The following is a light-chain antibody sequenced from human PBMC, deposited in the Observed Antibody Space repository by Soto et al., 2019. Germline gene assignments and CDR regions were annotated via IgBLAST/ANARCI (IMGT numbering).Light chain of an antibody. V-gene: IGLV2-14*01. Sequence: QSALTQPASVSGSPGQSITISCTGTSSDVGGYNFVSWYQQHPGKAPKLMIFEVTKRPSGVSNRFSGSKSGNTASLTISGLQAEDETDYYCSSYTSTNHVVFGGGTQLTVL. CDR3: SSYTSTNHVV. J-gene: IGLJ2*01. CDR1: SSDVGGYNF. CDR2: EVT.